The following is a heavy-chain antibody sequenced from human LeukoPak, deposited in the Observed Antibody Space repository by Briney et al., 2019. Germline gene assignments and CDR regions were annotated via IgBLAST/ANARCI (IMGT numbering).Heavy chain of an antibody. J-gene: IGHJ6*03. Sequence: SETLSLTCAVYGGSFSGYYWSWIRQPPGKGLEWIGEINHRGSTNYNPSLKSRVTISVDTSKNQFSLKLSSVTAADTAVYYCARENYYYYYMDVWGKGTTVTVSS. CDR2: INHRGST. CDR1: GGSFSGYY. V-gene: IGHV4-34*01. CDR3: ARENYYYYYMDV.